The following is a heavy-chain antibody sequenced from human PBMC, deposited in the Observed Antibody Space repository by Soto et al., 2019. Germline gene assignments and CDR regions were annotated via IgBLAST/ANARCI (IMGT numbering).Heavy chain of an antibody. D-gene: IGHD3-10*01. Sequence: SETLSLSCTVSGGSINSGDYYWTWVRQPPGKGLEWIGNIFHSGSTYYTPSLQSRVTISLDTSKNHFSLNLRSVTPADTAVYYCARDRYYGSGTYYNFYSGMDVWGQRTTVT. CDR3: ARDRYYGSGTYYNFYSGMDV. V-gene: IGHV4-30-4*01. CDR1: GGSINSGDYY. J-gene: IGHJ6*02. CDR2: IFHSGST.